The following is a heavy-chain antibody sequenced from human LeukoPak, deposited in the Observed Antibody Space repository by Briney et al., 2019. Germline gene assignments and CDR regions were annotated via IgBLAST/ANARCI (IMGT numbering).Heavy chain of an antibody. Sequence: PGGSLRLSCTASGFSFSRYYMSWVRQAPGKGLEWISVLFSGDDAYYADSVKDRFGVSRDSSSETLFLQMNSLRVDDTAVYYCARQGFDSGFDYWGHGTTVTVSS. CDR1: GFSFSRYY. CDR2: LFSGDDA. V-gene: IGHV3-66*04. D-gene: IGHD2-21*01. J-gene: IGHJ4*01. CDR3: ARQGFDSGFDY.